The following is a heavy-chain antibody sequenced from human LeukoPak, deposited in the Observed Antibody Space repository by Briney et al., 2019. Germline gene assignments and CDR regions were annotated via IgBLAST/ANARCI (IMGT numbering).Heavy chain of an antibody. V-gene: IGHV3-66*02. J-gene: IGHJ4*02. D-gene: IGHD5-12*01. Sequence: GGSLRLSCAASGVTVSSNYMSWVRQAPGKGLEWVSVIYSDGSTYYADSVKARFTISRDNSKNTLYLQMNSLRAEDTAVYYCASRGYEPFLDYWGQGTLVTVSS. CDR3: ASRGYEPFLDY. CDR1: GVTVSSNY. CDR2: IYSDGST.